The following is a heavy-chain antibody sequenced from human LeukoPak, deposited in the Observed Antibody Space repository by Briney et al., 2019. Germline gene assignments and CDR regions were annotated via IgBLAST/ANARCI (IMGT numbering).Heavy chain of an antibody. J-gene: IGHJ3*02. Sequence: ASVKVSCKASGYTFTGYYMHWVRQAPGQGLEWMGWINPNSGGTNYAQKFQGRVTMTRDTSISSAYMELSRLRSDDTAVYYCASTTGTTQSDAFDIWGQGTMVTVSS. D-gene: IGHD1-1*01. CDR1: GYTFTGYY. CDR3: ASTTGTTQSDAFDI. CDR2: INPNSGGT. V-gene: IGHV1-2*02.